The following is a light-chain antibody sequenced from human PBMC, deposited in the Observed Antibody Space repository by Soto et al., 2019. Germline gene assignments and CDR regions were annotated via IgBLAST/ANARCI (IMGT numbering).Light chain of an antibody. CDR2: AAS. V-gene: IGKV1-39*01. CDR1: QSISSY. J-gene: IGKJ1*01. CDR3: QKSYSTPRK. Sequence: DIQMTQSPSSLSASVGDRVTITCRASQSISSYLNWYQQKPGKAPKLLIYAASSLQSGVPSRFSGSGSGTDFTLTISSLQPDDFATYYFQKSYSTPRKFGQGTKLEIK.